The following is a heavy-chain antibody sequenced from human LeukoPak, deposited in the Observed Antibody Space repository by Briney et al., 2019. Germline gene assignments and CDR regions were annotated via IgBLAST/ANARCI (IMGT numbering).Heavy chain of an antibody. V-gene: IGHV3-23*01. Sequence: GGSLRLSCAASGFTFSSYAMSWVRQAPGKGLEWVSAISGSGGSTYYADSVKGRFTISRDNSKNTLYLQMNSLRAEDTAVYYCAKDDTCQFWSCDFIAADNWGQGTLVTVSS. CDR1: GFTFSSYA. CDR2: ISGSGGST. J-gene: IGHJ4*02. CDR3: AKDDTCQFWSCDFIAADN. D-gene: IGHD6-13*01.